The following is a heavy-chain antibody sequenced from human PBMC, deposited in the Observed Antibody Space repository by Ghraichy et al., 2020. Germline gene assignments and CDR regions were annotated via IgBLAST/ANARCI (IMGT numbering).Heavy chain of an antibody. D-gene: IGHD1-26*01. V-gene: IGHV3-21*06. CDR3: ARDLSATSSRGACGY. CDR1: GFTFSYFT. CDR2: ISSTSTYM. J-gene: IGHJ4*02. Sequence: LSLTCAASGFTFSYFTMHWVRQAPGKGLEWVSSISSTSTYMNYADSVKGRFTISRDNAQNLLYLQLDSLRVEDTAVYYWARDLSATSSRGACGYWGQGILVTVSS.